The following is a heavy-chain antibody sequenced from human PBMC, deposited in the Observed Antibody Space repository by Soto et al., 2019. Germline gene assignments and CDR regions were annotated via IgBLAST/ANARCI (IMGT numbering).Heavy chain of an antibody. J-gene: IGHJ4*02. CDR3: ARDSIAAPSYNGDY. CDR2: IKQDGSEK. D-gene: IGHD6-6*01. Sequence: VQLVESGGGVVQPGRSLRLSCAASGFTFSSYAMHWVRQAPGKGLEWVANIKQDGSEKYYVDSVKGRFTISRDNAKNSLYLQMNSLRAEDTAVYYCARDSIAAPSYNGDYWGQGTLVTVSS. CDR1: GFTFSSYA. V-gene: IGHV3-7*01.